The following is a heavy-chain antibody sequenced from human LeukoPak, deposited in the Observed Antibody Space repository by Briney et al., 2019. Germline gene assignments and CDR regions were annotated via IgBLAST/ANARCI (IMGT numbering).Heavy chain of an antibody. J-gene: IGHJ2*01. CDR3: ARTTRAIRKQPWYFDL. CDR1: GGSISSGGYY. CDR2: IYYSGST. Sequence: PSETLSLTCTVSGGSISSGGYYWSWIRQPPGKGLEWIGYIYYSGSTNYNPSLKSRVTISVDTSKNQFSLKLSSVTAADTAVYYCARTTRAIRKQPWYFDLWGRGTLVTVSS. V-gene: IGHV4-61*08. D-gene: IGHD5-12*01.